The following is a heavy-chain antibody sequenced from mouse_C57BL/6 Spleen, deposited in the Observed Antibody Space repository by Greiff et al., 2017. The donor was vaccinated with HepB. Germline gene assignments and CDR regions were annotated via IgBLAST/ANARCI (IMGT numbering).Heavy chain of an antibody. D-gene: IGHD2-4*01. V-gene: IGHV2-6-1*01. CDR2: IWSDGST. Sequence: QVQLKQSGPGLVAPSQSLSITCTVSGFSLTSYGVHWVRQPPGKGLEWLVVIWSDGSTTYNSALKSRLSISKDNSKSQVFLKMNSRQTDDTAMYYCARHNYDYDGYAMYYWGQGTSVTVSS. CDR3: ARHNYDYDGYAMYY. CDR1: GFSLTSYG. J-gene: IGHJ4*01.